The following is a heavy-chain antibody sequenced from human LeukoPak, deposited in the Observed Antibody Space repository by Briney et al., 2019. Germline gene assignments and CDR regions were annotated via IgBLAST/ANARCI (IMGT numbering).Heavy chain of an antibody. CDR2: INPSGGNT. V-gene: IGHV1-46*01. CDR3: ARDRGDGYNRLDY. CDR1: GDISSSDY. D-gene: IGHD5-24*01. J-gene: IGHJ4*02. Sequence: GASVKVSCKASGDISSSDYIHWVRQAPGQGLEWMGTINPSGGNTGYAQKFHGRVSMTRDTSTSTVYMDLSSLKSEDTVMYYCARDRGDGYNRLDYWGQGTLVTVSS.